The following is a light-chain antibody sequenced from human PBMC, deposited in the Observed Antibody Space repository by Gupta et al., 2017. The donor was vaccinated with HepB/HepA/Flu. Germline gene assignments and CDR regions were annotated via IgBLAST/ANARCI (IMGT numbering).Light chain of an antibody. CDR1: QNIGSY. V-gene: IGKV1-39*01. Sequence: DIQMTQSPSSLSASVGDRVTITCRASQNIGSYLNWYQLKPGKAPKLLIYAASTLKSGVSSKFSGSGSATDFTLTINRLQPEDFAYYYCQQNDITPFTFGHGTKVDIK. CDR2: AAS. CDR3: QQNDITPFT. J-gene: IGKJ3*01.